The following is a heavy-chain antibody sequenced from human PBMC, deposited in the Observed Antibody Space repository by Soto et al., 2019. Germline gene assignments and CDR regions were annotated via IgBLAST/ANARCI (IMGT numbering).Heavy chain of an antibody. CDR2: IWYDGSKK. J-gene: IGHJ6*02. D-gene: IGHD3-22*01. CDR3: ARDYDSSGLVFQKPSGMDV. CDR1: GFTFSSYG. V-gene: IGHV3-33*01. Sequence: PGGSLRHSCAASGFTFSSYGMHRVRQAPVKGLEWLAVIWYDGSKKYYADSVKGRFTISRDNSRNTLYLQMNSLRAEDMAVYYCARDYDSSGLVFQKPSGMDVWGRVTTVSVTS.